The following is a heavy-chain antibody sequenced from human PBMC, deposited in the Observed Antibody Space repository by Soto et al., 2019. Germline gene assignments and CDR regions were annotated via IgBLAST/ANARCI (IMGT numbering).Heavy chain of an antibody. D-gene: IGHD3-10*01. CDR2: INHSGST. Sequence: QVQLQQWGAGLLKPSETLSLTCAVYGGSFSGYYWSWIRQPPGKGLEWIGEINHSGSTNYNPSLKSRVTISVDTSKNQISLKLSSVTAADTAVYYCARAKRGYYYYGMDVWGQGTTVTVSS. CDR1: GGSFSGYY. V-gene: IGHV4-34*01. CDR3: ARAKRGYYYYGMDV. J-gene: IGHJ6*02.